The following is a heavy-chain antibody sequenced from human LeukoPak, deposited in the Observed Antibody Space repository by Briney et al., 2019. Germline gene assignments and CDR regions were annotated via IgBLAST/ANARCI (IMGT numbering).Heavy chain of an antibody. V-gene: IGHV4-61*01. CDR3: ARMGLGGHGEFDY. CDR2: IYYSGNT. J-gene: IGHJ4*02. D-gene: IGHD3-10*01. Sequence: SETLSLTCTVSGYSISSGYYWGWMRQPPGKGLEFIGYIYYSGNTNYNPSLKGRVTFSVDTSRNQFSLKLTSVTAADTAMYYCARMGLGGHGEFDYWGQGSLVTVSS. CDR1: GYSISSGYY.